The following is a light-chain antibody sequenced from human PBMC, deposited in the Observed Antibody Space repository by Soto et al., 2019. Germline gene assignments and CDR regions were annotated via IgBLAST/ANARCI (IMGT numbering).Light chain of an antibody. CDR3: QQYSTYTPRT. V-gene: IGKV1-5*03. CDR1: QSISSW. J-gene: IGKJ1*01. Sequence: DVQMTQSPSTLSASVGDRVTITFRASQSISSWLAWYQQKPGKAPKILIYKASSLESGVPSRFSGSGSGTEFTLTISSLQPDDFATYYCQQYSTYTPRTFGQGTKVDIK. CDR2: KAS.